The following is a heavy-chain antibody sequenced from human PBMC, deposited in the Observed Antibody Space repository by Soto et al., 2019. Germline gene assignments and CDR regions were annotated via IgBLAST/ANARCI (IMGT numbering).Heavy chain of an antibody. J-gene: IGHJ5*02. CDR2: ISGSSIYI. Sequence: GGSLRLSCVASGFPFSNYNIRWVRQAPGKGLEWVSHISGSSIYIHYADSVRGRFTISRDNAKNSVYLQMDSLRVEDTAVYYCAREGALKPFSSWGQGALVTVSS. CDR3: AREGALKPFSS. CDR1: GFPFSNYN. V-gene: IGHV3-21*01.